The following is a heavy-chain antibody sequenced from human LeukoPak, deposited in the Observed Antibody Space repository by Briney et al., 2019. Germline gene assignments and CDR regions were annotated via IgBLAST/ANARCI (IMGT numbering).Heavy chain of an antibody. CDR3: ARDRHEYNYDSGGYPPY. J-gene: IGHJ4*02. V-gene: IGHV3-48*01. D-gene: IGHD3-22*01. Sequence: LPGGSLRLSCAASGFTFSSYSMLWVRQAPGKGLEWVSYISSSSSTIYYADSVKGRFTISRDNAKNSLYLQMNTLRAEDTAVYYCARDRHEYNYDSGGYPPYWGQGTLVTVSS. CDR1: GFTFSSYS. CDR2: ISSSSSTI.